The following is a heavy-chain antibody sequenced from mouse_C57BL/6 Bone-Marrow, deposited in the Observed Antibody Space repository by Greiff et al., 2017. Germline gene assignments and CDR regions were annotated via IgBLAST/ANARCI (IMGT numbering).Heavy chain of an antibody. CDR1: GFSLTSYA. Sequence: VQLQQSGPGLVAPSQSLSITCTVSGFSLTSYAISWVRQPPGKGLEWLGVIWTGGGTNYNSALKSRLSISKDNSKSQVFLKMNSRQTDDTARYYCARGSTTVVYWYFDVWGTGTTVTVSS. D-gene: IGHD1-1*01. CDR3: ARGSTTVVYWYFDV. V-gene: IGHV2-9-1*01. CDR2: IWTGGGT. J-gene: IGHJ1*03.